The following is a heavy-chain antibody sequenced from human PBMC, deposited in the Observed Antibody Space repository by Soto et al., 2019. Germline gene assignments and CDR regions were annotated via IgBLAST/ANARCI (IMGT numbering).Heavy chain of an antibody. D-gene: IGHD2-15*01. CDR1: GFTFSDHW. CDR3: TRGYCSGGSCYYEYFFDY. V-gene: IGHV3-7*03. Sequence: EVHLVESGGGLVQPGGSLRVSCAASGFTFSDHWMSWVRQAPGKGLEFVANIKQDGSEKFHVDSVKGRFTISRDNANNALYLQMSSLRAEDTAVYYCTRGYCSGGSCYYEYFFDYWGQGTLVTVSS. J-gene: IGHJ4*02. CDR2: IKQDGSEK.